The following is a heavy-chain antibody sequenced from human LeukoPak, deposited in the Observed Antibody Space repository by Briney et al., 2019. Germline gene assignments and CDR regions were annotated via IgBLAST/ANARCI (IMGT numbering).Heavy chain of an antibody. D-gene: IGHD3-3*01. CDR2: ISAYNGNT. CDR3: ARDSGYDFWSGYSSYNWFDP. CDR1: GYTFTSYG. V-gene: IGHV1-18*01. J-gene: IGHJ5*02. Sequence: GASVKVSCKASGYTFTSYGISWVRQAPGQGLEWMGWISAYNGNTNYAQKLQGRFTLATDTSTRTPYMSLRSLRSDDTAVYYCARDSGYDFWSGYSSYNWFDPWGQGTLVTVSS.